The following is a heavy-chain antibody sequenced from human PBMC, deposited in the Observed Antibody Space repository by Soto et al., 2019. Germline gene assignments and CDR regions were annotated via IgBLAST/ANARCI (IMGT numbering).Heavy chain of an antibody. D-gene: IGHD2-15*01. Sequence: QVQLVESGGGVVQPGRSLILSCAASGFTFSSYGMHWVRQAPGKGLEWVAVIWYDGSNKYYADSVKGRFTISRDNSKNTLYLPMNSLRAEDTAVYYCASEGYCSGGTCLDGVSDYWSQGTLLTVSS. CDR2: IWYDGSNK. CDR3: ASEGYCSGGTCLDGVSDY. V-gene: IGHV3-33*01. J-gene: IGHJ4*02. CDR1: GFTFSSYG.